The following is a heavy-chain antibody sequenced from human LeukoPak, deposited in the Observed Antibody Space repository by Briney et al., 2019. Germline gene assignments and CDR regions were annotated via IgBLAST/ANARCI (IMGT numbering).Heavy chain of an antibody. CDR2: ISSSGSSI. Sequence: GGSLRLSCAASGFTFSSYGMHWVRQAPGKGLEWVSYISSSGSSIYYADSVKGRFTISRDNAKNSLYLQMNSLRAEDTAVYYCAREVAYCGGDCPHLDYWGQGTLVTVSS. D-gene: IGHD2-21*02. CDR1: GFTFSSYG. J-gene: IGHJ4*02. V-gene: IGHV3-48*04. CDR3: AREVAYCGGDCPHLDY.